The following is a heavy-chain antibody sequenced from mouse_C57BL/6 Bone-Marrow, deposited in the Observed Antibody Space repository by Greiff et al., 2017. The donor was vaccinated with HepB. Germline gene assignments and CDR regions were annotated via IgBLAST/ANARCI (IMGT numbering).Heavy chain of an antibody. D-gene: IGHD1-1*01. CDR3: ARGFYYYGSSYWYFDV. CDR2: ISSGSSTI. Sequence: VKVVESGGGLVKPGGSLKLSCAASGFTFSDYGMHWVRQAPEKGLEWVAYISSGSSTIYYADTVKGRFTISRDNAKNTLFLQMTSLRSEDTAMYYCARGFYYYGSSYWYFDVWGTGTTVTVSS. V-gene: IGHV5-17*01. J-gene: IGHJ1*03. CDR1: GFTFSDYG.